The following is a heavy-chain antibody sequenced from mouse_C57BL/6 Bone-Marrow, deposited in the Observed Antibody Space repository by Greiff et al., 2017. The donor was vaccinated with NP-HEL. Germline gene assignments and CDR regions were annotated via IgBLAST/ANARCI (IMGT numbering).Heavy chain of an antibody. CDR2: ISNGGGST. V-gene: IGHV5-12*01. J-gene: IGHJ4*01. Sequence: EVNVVESGGGLVQPGGSLKLSCAASGFTFSDYYMYWVRQTPEKRLEWVAYISNGGGSTYYPDTVKGRFTISRDNAKNTLYLQMSRLKSEDTAMYYCARHYYYGSGPYYAMDYWGQGTSVTVSS. CDR3: ARHYYYGSGPYYAMDY. CDR1: GFTFSDYY. D-gene: IGHD1-1*01.